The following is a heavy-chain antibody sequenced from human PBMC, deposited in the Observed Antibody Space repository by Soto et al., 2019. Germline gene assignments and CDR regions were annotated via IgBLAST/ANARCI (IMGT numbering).Heavy chain of an antibody. CDR3: ARNYYDSGGGFDY. Sequence: GGSLRLSCAASGFTVSSNYMSWVRQAPGKGLEWVSVIYSDDSTYYADSVKGRFTISRDNSNNTLYLQMNSLRAEDTAVYYCARNYYDSGGGFDYWGQGTLVTVSS. CDR2: IYSDDST. CDR1: GFTVSSNY. D-gene: IGHD3-22*01. J-gene: IGHJ4*02. V-gene: IGHV3-53*01.